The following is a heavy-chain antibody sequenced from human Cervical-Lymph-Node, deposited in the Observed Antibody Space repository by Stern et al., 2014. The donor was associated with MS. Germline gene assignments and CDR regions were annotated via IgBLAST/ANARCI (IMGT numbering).Heavy chain of an antibody. Sequence: VQLVESGAEVKKPGESLKISCKGSGYTFTNNWIAWVRQMPGKGLEWMGIIYPDASDIRYGPSLQGQVPIPAEKSISTAYLQWSTLKAADSAVYYCARPPPRRKWDDPNYGMDVWGQGTTVTVSS. CDR2: IYPDASDI. J-gene: IGHJ6*02. V-gene: IGHV5-51*03. D-gene: IGHD1-1*01. CDR1: GYTFTNNW. CDR3: ARPPPRRKWDDPNYGMDV.